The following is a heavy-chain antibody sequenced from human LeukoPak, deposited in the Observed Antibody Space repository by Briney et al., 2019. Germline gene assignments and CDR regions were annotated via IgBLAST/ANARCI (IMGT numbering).Heavy chain of an antibody. J-gene: IGHJ4*02. CDR2: ISTYNDNT. V-gene: IGHV1-18*01. CDR1: GYTFNNYG. D-gene: IGHD1-26*01. Sequence: ASVKVSCKASGYTFNNYGINWVRQAPGQGLEWMGWISTYNDNTNYAQKLQGRVTVTTDTSTSTAYMELRSLTSDDTAAYYCARVVFEVGFQFDFWGQGTLVTVSS. CDR3: ARVVFEVGFQFDF.